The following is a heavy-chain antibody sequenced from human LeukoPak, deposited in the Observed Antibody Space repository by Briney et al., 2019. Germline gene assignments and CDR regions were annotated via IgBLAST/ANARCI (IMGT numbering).Heavy chain of an antibody. CDR2: IYHSGST. Sequence: SETLSLTCTVSGGSISSGGYYWSWIRQPPGKGLEWIGYIYHSGSTYYNPSLKSRVTISVDRSKNQFSLKRSSVTAADTAVYYCARVYSSGSRAFQHWGQGTLVTVSS. V-gene: IGHV4-30-2*01. J-gene: IGHJ1*01. CDR3: ARVYSSGSRAFQH. D-gene: IGHD6-19*01. CDR1: GGSISSGGYY.